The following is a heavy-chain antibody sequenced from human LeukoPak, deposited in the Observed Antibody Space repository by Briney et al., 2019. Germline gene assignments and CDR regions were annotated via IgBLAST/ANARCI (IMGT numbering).Heavy chain of an antibody. V-gene: IGHV3-66*01. CDR1: GFTFSSYW. CDR2: IYSGGST. J-gene: IGHJ4*02. CDR3: ARDLTTVANQYGD. Sequence: GGSLRLSCAASGFTFSSYWMSWVRQAPGKGLEWVLVIYSGGSTYYADSVKGRFSISRDNSKNTLFLQMNSLRPEDTAVYYCARDLTTVANQYGDWGQGTLVTVSS. D-gene: IGHD4-23*01.